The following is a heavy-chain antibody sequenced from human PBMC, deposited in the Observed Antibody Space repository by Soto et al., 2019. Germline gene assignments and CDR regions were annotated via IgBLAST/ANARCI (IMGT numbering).Heavy chain of an antibody. CDR3: ARLRITIFGVVTPDRYGMDV. CDR2: ISSSSSYI. CDR1: GFTFSSYS. V-gene: IGHV3-21*01. Sequence: GSLRLSCAASGFTFSSYSMNWVRQAPGKGLEWVSSISSSSSYIYYADSVKGRFTISRDNAKNSLYLQMNSLRAEDTAVYYCARLRITIFGVVTPDRYGMDVWGQGTTVTVSS. J-gene: IGHJ6*02. D-gene: IGHD3-3*01.